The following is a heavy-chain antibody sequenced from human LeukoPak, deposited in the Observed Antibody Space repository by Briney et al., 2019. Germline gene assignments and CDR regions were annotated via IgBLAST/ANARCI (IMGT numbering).Heavy chain of an antibody. J-gene: IGHJ6*03. D-gene: IGHD3-22*01. CDR1: GYTFTSYY. Sequence: GASVKVSCKASGYTFTSYYMHWVRQAPGQGLEWMGIINPSGGSTSYAQKLQGRVTMTTDTSTSTAYMELRSLRSDDTAVYYCARALDSSGYYPYYYYYYMDVWGKGTTVTISS. CDR2: INPSGGST. CDR3: ARALDSSGYYPYYYYYYMDV. V-gene: IGHV1-46*01.